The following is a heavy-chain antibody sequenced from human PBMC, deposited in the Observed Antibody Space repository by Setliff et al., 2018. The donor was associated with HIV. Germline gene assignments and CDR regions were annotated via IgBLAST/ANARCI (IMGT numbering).Heavy chain of an antibody. V-gene: IGHV1-69*13. D-gene: IGHD3-10*01. CDR1: GGTFSGNP. J-gene: IGHJ6*03. Sequence: SVKVSCKASGGTFSGNPISWVRQAPGQGLEWMGGITPIFGTTKYAQKFQGRVTITADESRTTAYLDLNSLRSEDTAVYYCATAGEMATIGYSYYYMGVWVKGTTVTVSS. CDR2: ITPIFGTT. CDR3: ATAGEMATIGYSYYYMGV.